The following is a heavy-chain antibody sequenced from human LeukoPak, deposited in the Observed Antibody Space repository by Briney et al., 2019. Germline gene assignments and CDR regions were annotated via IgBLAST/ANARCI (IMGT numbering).Heavy chain of an antibody. J-gene: IGHJ6*03. CDR3: GRGRDYDFWSGPPYYYMDV. Sequence: SETLSLTCAVYGGSFSGYYWSWMRQPPGKGLEWMGEINHSGRTNYNSSLKSRVTISVDTSKNQFSLKLSSVTAADTAVYYCGRGRDYDFWSGPPYYYMDVWGKGTTVTVSS. CDR2: INHSGRT. D-gene: IGHD3-3*01. V-gene: IGHV4-34*01. CDR1: GGSFSGYY.